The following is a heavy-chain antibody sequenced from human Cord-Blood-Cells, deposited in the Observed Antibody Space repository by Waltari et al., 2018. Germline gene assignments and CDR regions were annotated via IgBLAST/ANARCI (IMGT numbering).Heavy chain of an antibody. CDR1: GGSISSGSYY. CDR2: IYTSGST. Sequence: QVQLQESGPGLVKPSQTLSLTCPVSGGSISSGSYYWSWIRQPGGKGLEWIGYIYTSGSTNYNPSLKSRVTISVDTSKNQFSLKLSSVTAADTAVYYCARPTSSSSWYFDLWGRGTLVTVSS. D-gene: IGHD6-6*01. CDR3: ARPTSSSSWYFDL. V-gene: IGHV4-61*09. J-gene: IGHJ2*01.